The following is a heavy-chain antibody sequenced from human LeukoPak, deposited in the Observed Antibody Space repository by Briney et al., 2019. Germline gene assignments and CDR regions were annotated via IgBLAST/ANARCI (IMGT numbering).Heavy chain of an antibody. CDR1: GGSISSSSYY. CDR2: IYYSGST. J-gene: IGHJ4*02. CDR3: AKGGYPYDSSGHNYFDY. D-gene: IGHD3-22*01. Sequence: PSETLSLTCTVSGGSISSSSYYWGWIRQPPGKGLEWIGSIYYSGSTYYNPSLKSRVTISVDTSKNQFSLKLSSVTAADTAVYYCAKGGYPYDSSGHNYFDYWGQGTLVTVSS. V-gene: IGHV4-39*07.